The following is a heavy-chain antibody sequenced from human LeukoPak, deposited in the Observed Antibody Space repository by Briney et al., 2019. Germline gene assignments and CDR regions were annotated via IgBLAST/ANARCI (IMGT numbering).Heavy chain of an antibody. D-gene: IGHD6-13*01. J-gene: IGHJ1*01. CDR2: INPSGGST. V-gene: IGHV1-46*01. Sequence: ASVKVSCKASGYTFTSYYMHWVRQAPGQGLEWMGIINPSGGSTSYAQKFQGRVTMTRDTSTSTVYMELSSLRSEDTAVYYCARVRHIAAAGLYFQHWGQGTLVTVSS. CDR1: GYTFTSYY. CDR3: ARVRHIAAAGLYFQH.